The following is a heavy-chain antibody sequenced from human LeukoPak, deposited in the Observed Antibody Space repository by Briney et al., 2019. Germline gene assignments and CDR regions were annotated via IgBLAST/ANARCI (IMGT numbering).Heavy chain of an antibody. J-gene: IGHJ6*02. V-gene: IGHV4-61*01. CDR1: GGSVSSGSYY. CDR2: IYYSGST. Sequence: SETLSLTCTVSGGSVSSGSYYWIWIRQPPGKGLESIGYIYYSGSTNYNPSLKSRVTISVDTAKNQFSPKLSSVTAADTAVYYCARDRALSMGYYYGMDVWGQGTTVTVSS. CDR3: ARDRALSMGYYYGMDV. D-gene: IGHD2/OR15-2a*01.